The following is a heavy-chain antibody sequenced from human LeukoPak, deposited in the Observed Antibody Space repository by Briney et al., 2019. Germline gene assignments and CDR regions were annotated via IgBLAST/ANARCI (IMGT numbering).Heavy chain of an antibody. CDR1: GFTFSTYW. V-gene: IGHV4-4*02. CDR2: IFYSGST. D-gene: IGHD3-10*01. CDR3: AKSNGYGLVDI. J-gene: IGHJ3*02. Sequence: PGGSLSLSCVASGFTFSTYWMNWVPQAPGKGLEWIGNIFYSGSTYYSPSLRSRVTISLDTSRNQFSLKLNSVTAADTAVYYCAKSNGYGLVDIWGQGTMVTVSS.